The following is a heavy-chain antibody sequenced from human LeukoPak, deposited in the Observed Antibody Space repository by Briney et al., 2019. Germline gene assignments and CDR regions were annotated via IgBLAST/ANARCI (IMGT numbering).Heavy chain of an antibody. V-gene: IGHV3-21*04. CDR2: ISSSSSYI. CDR1: GFTFSSYS. D-gene: IGHD2-2*01. CDR3: ATRPPIVPAPYYSDY. Sequence: PGGSLRLSCAASGFTFSSYSMNWVRQAPGKGLEWVSSISSSSSYIYYADSVRGRFTISRDNAKNSLYLQMNSLRVEDTAVYYCATRPPIVPAPYYSDYWGQGALVTVSS. J-gene: IGHJ4*02.